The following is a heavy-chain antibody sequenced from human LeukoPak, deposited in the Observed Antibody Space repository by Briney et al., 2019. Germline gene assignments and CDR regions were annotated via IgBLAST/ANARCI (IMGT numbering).Heavy chain of an antibody. V-gene: IGHV4-59*08. CDR3: ARHEKLGQFDY. Sequence: SGTLSLTCTVSSGSISSYYWSWIRQPPGKGLGWIGYVYYSGSANYNPSLKSRVTISVDTSKNQFSLKLSSVTAADTAVYYCARHEKLGQFDYWGQGTLVTVSS. J-gene: IGHJ4*02. CDR2: VYYSGSA. CDR1: SGSISSYY. D-gene: IGHD3-10*01.